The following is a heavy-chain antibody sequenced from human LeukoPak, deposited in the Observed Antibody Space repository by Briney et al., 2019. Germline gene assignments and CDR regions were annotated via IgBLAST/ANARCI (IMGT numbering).Heavy chain of an antibody. D-gene: IGHD3-10*01. Sequence: SETLSLTCTVSGYSISSGYYWGWIRQPPGKGLEWIGSIYHSGSTNYNPSLKSRVTISVDKSKNHFSLKLSSVTAADTAVYYCARLGRGYYYGSGSYYYYYMDVWGKGTTVTISS. CDR3: ARLGRGYYYGSGSYYYYYMDV. J-gene: IGHJ6*03. CDR1: GYSISSGYY. V-gene: IGHV4-38-2*02. CDR2: IYHSGST.